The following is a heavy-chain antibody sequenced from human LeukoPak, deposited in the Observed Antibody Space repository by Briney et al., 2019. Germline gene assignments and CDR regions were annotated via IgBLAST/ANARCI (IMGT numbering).Heavy chain of an antibody. J-gene: IGHJ6*04. Sequence: ASVKVSCKASGYTFTGYYMHWVRQAPGQGLEWMGWINPNSGGTNYAQKFQGWDTMTRDTSISTAYMELSRLRSDDTAVYYCARGRKLLANSRYGMDVWGKGTTVTVSS. CDR2: INPNSGGT. V-gene: IGHV1-2*04. CDR3: ARGRKLLANSRYGMDV. D-gene: IGHD2-15*01. CDR1: GYTFTGYY.